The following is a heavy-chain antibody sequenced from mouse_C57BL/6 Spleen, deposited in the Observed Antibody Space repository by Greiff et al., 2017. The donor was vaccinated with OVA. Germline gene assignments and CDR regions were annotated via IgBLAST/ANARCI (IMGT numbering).Heavy chain of an antibody. V-gene: IGHV1-80*01. CDR3: ARWGGGYFDY. CDR2: IYPGDGDT. Sequence: VKLMESGAELVKPGASVKISCKASGYAFSSYWMNWVKQRPGKGLEWIGQIYPGDGDTNYNGKFKGKATLTADKSSSTAYMQLSSLTSEDSAVYFCARWGGGYFDYWGQGTTLTVSS. J-gene: IGHJ2*01. CDR1: GYAFSSYW. D-gene: IGHD1-1*02.